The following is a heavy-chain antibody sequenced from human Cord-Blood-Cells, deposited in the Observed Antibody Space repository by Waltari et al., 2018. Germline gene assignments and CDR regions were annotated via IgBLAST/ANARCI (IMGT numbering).Heavy chain of an antibody. J-gene: IGHJ4*02. CDR1: GGSISSSSYY. CDR3: ARQAPHLDY. Sequence: QLQLQESGPGLVKPSETLSLTCTVSGGSISSSSYYWGWLRQPPGKGLEWIGSIYYSGSTYYNPSLKSRVTISVDTSKNQFSLKLSSVTAADTAVYYCARQAPHLDYWGQGTLVTVSS. V-gene: IGHV4-39*01. CDR2: IYYSGST. D-gene: IGHD6-6*01.